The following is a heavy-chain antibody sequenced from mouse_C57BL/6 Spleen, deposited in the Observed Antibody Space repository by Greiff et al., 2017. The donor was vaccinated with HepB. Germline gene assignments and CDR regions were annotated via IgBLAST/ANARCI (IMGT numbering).Heavy chain of an antibody. CDR2: IYPGDGDT. V-gene: IGHV1-82*01. D-gene: IGHD2-4*01. Sequence: VKLQESGPELVKPGASVKISCKASGYAFSSSWMNWVKQRPGKGLEWIGRIYPGDGDTNYNGKFKGKATLTADKSSSTAYMQLSSLTSEDSAVCFCARSPYDYDGGWFAYWGQGTLVTVSA. J-gene: IGHJ3*01. CDR3: ARSPYDYDGGWFAY. CDR1: GYAFSSSW.